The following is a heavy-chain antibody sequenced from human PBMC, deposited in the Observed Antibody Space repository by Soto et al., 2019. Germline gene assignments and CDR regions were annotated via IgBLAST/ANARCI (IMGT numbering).Heavy chain of an antibody. CDR2: IIPIFGTA. Sequence: QVQLVQSGAEVKKPGSSVKVSCKASGGTFSSYAISWVRQAPGQGLEWMGGIIPIFGTANYAQKFQGRVTITADESTGEASLELSSLRSGDRAVYYCAGGGMVGATLGAFDSWGQGTMSPSLQ. D-gene: IGHD1-26*01. CDR1: GGTFSSYA. CDR3: AGGGMVGATLGAFDS. V-gene: IGHV1-69*01. J-gene: IGHJ3*02.